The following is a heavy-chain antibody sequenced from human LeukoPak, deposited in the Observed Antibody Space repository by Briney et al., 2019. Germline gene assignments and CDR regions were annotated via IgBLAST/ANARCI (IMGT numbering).Heavy chain of an antibody. D-gene: IGHD3-10*01. Sequence: SVKVSSKASGGTFSSYAISWVRQAPGQGLEWMGGIIPIFGTANYAQKFQGRVTITADKSTSTAYMELSSLRSEDTAVYYCARSPMVRGVITPNFDYWGQGTLVTVSS. CDR3: ARSPMVRGVITPNFDY. CDR1: GGTFSSYA. V-gene: IGHV1-69*06. CDR2: IIPIFGTA. J-gene: IGHJ4*02.